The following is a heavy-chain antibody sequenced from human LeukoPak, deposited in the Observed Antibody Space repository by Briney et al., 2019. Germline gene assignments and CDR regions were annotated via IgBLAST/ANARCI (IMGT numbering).Heavy chain of an antibody. CDR1: GGSISSYY. CDR2: IYTSGST. J-gene: IGHJ6*03. D-gene: IGHD6-13*01. Sequence: PSETLSLTCTVSGGSISSYYWSWIRQPAGKGLEWIGRIYTSGSTNYNPSLKSRVTISVDSSKNQFSLKLSSVTAADTAVYYCARQEGSSWYFHYMDVWGRGTTVTVSS. CDR3: ARQEGSSWYFHYMDV. V-gene: IGHV4-4*07.